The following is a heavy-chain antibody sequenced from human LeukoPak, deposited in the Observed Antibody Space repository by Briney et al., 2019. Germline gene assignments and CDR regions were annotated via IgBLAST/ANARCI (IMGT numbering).Heavy chain of an antibody. V-gene: IGHV1-2*04. D-gene: IGHD6-13*01. CDR2: INPNSGGT. Sequence: ASVEVSCKASGFTFTGYYMHWVRQAPGQGLEWMGWINPNSGGTNYAQKFQGWVTMTRDTSISTAYMELSRLRSDDTAVYYCARGRSLKYSSSWKDAFDIWGQGTMVTVSS. CDR3: ARGRSLKYSSSWKDAFDI. J-gene: IGHJ3*02. CDR1: GFTFTGYY.